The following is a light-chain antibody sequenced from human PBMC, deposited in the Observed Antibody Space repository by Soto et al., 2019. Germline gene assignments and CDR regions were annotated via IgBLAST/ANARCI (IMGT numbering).Light chain of an antibody. V-gene: IGLV2-14*01. CDR3: SSYTSSNTYV. CDR1: SSDVGAYKY. Sequence: QSVLTQPASVSGSPGQSITISCTGTSSDVGAYKYVSWYQQHPGKAPKLMIYDVTNRPSGVPNRFSGSKSGNTASLTISGLQAEDEADYYCSSYTSSNTYVFGTGTKVTVL. CDR2: DVT. J-gene: IGLJ1*01.